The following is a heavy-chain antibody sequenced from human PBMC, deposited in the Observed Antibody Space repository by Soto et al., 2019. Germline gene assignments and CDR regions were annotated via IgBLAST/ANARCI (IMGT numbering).Heavy chain of an antibody. CDR3: ARGGYGDC. CDR2: ISAHNGNT. CDR1: GYTFTSYG. Sequence: QVHLVQSGAEVKKPGASVKVSCKASGYTFTSYGITWVRQAPGQGLEWMGWISAHNGNTDYAQKLQGRVIVTRGPSTSTACMELRSLISDDTAVYYCARGGYGDCWGQGALVTVSS. J-gene: IGHJ4*02. D-gene: IGHD1-1*01. V-gene: IGHV1-18*01.